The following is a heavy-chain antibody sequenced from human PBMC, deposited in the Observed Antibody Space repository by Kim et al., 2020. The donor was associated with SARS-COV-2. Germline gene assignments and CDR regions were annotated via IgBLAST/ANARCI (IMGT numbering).Heavy chain of an antibody. CDR2: IYYSGST. CDR1: GGSVSSSSYY. J-gene: IGHJ6*02. Sequence: SETLSLTCTVSGGSVSSSSYYWGWIRQPPGKGLEWIGSIYYSGSTYYNPSLRSRSTISVDTSKNQFSLKVSSVTAADTAVYYCARDCSGGSLFYYGMDVWGRGTTVTVSS. V-gene: IGHV4-39*07. CDR3: ARDCSGGSLFYYGMDV. D-gene: IGHD2-15*01.